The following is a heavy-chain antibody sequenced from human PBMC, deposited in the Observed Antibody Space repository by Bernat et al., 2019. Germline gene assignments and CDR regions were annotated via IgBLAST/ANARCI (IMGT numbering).Heavy chain of an antibody. V-gene: IGHV1-18*01. D-gene: IGHD2-2*01. Sequence: QVQLVQSGAEVKKPGASVKVSCKASGYTFTSYGISWVRQAPGQGLEWMGWISAYNGNTNYAQKLQGRVTMTEDTSTDTAYMELSSLRSEDTAVYYCATDLAMDLGYCSSTSCYWGWGQGTMVTVSS. CDR2: ISAYNGNT. CDR3: ATDLAMDLGYCSSTSCYWG. J-gene: IGHJ3*01. CDR1: GYTFTSYG.